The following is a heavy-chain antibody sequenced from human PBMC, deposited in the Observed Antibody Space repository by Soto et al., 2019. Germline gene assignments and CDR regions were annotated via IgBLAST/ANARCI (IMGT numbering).Heavy chain of an antibody. CDR1: GFTFGDYA. D-gene: IGHD4-17*01. CDR3: AKGRHIVALVTTFDG. J-gene: IGHJ4*02. V-gene: IGHV3-9*01. CDR2: ISWNTDNI. Sequence: GGSLRLSCVASGFTFGDYAMPGVRQAPGEGLESVAGISWNTDNIGYADSVKGRFTISRDNAGHALYLQMNSLRHEDTAVYYCAKGRHIVALVTTFDGWGQGDLVTVYS.